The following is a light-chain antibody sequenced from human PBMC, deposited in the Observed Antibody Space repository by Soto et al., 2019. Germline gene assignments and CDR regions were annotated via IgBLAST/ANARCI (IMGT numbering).Light chain of an antibody. V-gene: IGLV1-44*01. CDR2: RNY. CDR3: ATWDDSLNGVV. CDR1: SSNIGSNT. Sequence: QSVLTQPPSASGTPGQRVTISCSGSSSNIGSNTVHWYQQLPGTAPKLLIYRNYQRPSGVPARSSGSKSGNSASLAISGLQSEEEADYYCATWDDSLNGVVFGGGTKLTVL. J-gene: IGLJ2*01.